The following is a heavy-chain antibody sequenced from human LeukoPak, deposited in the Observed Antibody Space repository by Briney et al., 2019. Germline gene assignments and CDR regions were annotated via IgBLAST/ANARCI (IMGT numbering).Heavy chain of an antibody. V-gene: IGHV3-23*01. CDR3: AKDVGYGSTSCSWCYYYYYGMDV. CDR2: ISGSGGST. CDR1: GFTFSTYA. Sequence: GGSLRLSCAASGFTFSTYAVNWVRQAPGNGLEWVSAISGSGGSTYYADSVKGRFTISRDNSKNTLYLQMNSLRAEDTAVYYCAKDVGYGSTSCSWCYYYYYGMDVWGQGTTVTVSS. J-gene: IGHJ6*02. D-gene: IGHD2-2*01.